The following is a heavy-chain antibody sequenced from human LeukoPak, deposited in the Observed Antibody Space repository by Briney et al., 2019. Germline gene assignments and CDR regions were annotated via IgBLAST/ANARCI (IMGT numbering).Heavy chain of an antibody. CDR3: ARLKTPWYSSSWYNWFDP. Sequence: GESLKISCNGSGYSFTSYWNCWGRQMPGKGLESMGIIYPGDSDTSYSPSFQGQVTISADKSISTAYLQWSSLKASDTAMYYCARLKTPWYSSSWYNWFDPWGQGTLVTVSS. CDR2: IYPGDSDT. CDR1: GYSFTSYW. J-gene: IGHJ5*02. D-gene: IGHD6-13*01. V-gene: IGHV5-51*01.